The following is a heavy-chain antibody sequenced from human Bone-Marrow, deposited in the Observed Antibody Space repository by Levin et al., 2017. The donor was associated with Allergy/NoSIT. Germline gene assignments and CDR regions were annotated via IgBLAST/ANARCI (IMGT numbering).Heavy chain of an antibody. D-gene: IGHD2-21*01. Sequence: SCGASGFIFSRYAMSWVRQAPGKGLEWVSVIAETGYTNYADSVKGRFTISRDDSMNTLYLQMNSVRAEDTALYYCAKVNRGTYSFDYWGQGTLVTVSS. CDR1: GFIFSRYA. CDR2: IAETGYT. CDR3: AKVNRGTYSFDY. V-gene: IGHV3-23*01. J-gene: IGHJ4*02.